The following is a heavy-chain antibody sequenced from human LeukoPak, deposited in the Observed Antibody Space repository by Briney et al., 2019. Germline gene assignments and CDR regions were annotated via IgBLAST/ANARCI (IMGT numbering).Heavy chain of an antibody. D-gene: IGHD4-23*01. CDR3: ATAHPILRWSFDY. V-gene: IGHV3-23*01. CDR2: ITGGGGTT. Sequence: GGSLRLSCAASGFTFSTYAMSWVRRTPGKGLEWVSAITGGGGTTYYADSVKGRFTISRDNSKNTLYLQMNSLRAEDTAVYYCATAHPILRWSFDYWGQGTLVTVSS. CDR1: GFTFSTYA. J-gene: IGHJ4*02.